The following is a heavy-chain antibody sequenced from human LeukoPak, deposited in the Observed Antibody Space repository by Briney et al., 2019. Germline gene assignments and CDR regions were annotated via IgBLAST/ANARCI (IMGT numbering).Heavy chain of an antibody. V-gene: IGHV4-59*01. Sequence: SETLSLTCTVSGDSISSYYWSWIRQPPGKGLEWIGYIYHSGSTNYNPSLKSRVTISADTSKDQFSLKPASVTAADTAVYYCATGYSSTWYYFDYWGQGTLVTVSS. CDR1: GDSISSYY. D-gene: IGHD6-13*01. CDR3: ATGYSSTWYYFDY. J-gene: IGHJ4*02. CDR2: IYHSGST.